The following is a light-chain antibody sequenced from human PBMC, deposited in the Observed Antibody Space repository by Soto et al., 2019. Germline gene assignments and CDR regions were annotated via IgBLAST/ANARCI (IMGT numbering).Light chain of an antibody. CDR3: AAWDDSLSGFVV. J-gene: IGLJ2*01. CDR2: RNN. V-gene: IGLV1-47*01. Sequence: SVLTQPPSASGTPGQRVTISCSGSSSNIGSNYVYWYQQLPGTAPKLLIYRNNQRPSGVPDRFSGSKSGTSASLAISGLRSEDEADYYCAAWDDSLSGFVVFGGGTKVTVL. CDR1: SSNIGSNY.